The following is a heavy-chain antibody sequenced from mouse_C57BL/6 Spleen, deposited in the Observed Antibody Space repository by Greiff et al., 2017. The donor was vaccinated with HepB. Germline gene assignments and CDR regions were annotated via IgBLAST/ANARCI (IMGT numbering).Heavy chain of an antibody. CDR2: IDPSDSET. J-gene: IGHJ4*01. Sequence: QVQLQQPGAELVRPGSSVKLSCKASGYTFTSYWMHWVKQRPIQGLEWIGNIDPSDSETHYNQKFKDKATLTVDKSSSTAYMQLSSLTSEDSAVYYCASEGFITTVVAKGDYYAMDYWGQGTSVTVSS. V-gene: IGHV1-52*01. CDR1: GYTFTSYW. CDR3: ASEGFITTVVAKGDYYAMDY. D-gene: IGHD1-1*01.